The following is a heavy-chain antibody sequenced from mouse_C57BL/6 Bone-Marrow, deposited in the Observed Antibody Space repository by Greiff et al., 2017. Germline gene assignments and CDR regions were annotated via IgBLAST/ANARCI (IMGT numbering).Heavy chain of an antibody. CDR3: AREGYGFHFDY. Sequence: QVQLQQPGAELVMPGASVKLSCKASGYTFTSYWMHWVKQRPGQGLEWIGELDPSDSYTNYNQKFKGKSTLTVDKSSSTAYMQLSSLTSEDSAVYYCAREGYGFHFDYWGQGTTLTVSS. CDR2: LDPSDSYT. D-gene: IGHD2-2*01. V-gene: IGHV1-69*01. J-gene: IGHJ2*01. CDR1: GYTFTSYW.